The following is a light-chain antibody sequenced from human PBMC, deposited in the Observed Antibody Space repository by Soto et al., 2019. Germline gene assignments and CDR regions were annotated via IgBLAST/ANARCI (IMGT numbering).Light chain of an antibody. J-gene: IGKJ4*01. CDR3: QQSYSTPFT. V-gene: IGKV1-39*01. CDR2: AAS. Sequence: DIQMTQSPSSLSASVGDRVTITCRASQSIRSYLNWYQQKPGKAPKLLIYAASSLQSGVPSRFSGSVSGTDFTLTISSLQPEDFATYYCQQSYSTPFTFGGGTKVEIK. CDR1: QSIRSY.